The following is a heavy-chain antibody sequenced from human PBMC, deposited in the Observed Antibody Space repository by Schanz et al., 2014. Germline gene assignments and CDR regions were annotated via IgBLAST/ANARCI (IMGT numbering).Heavy chain of an antibody. CDR1: GFMFSSSL. CDR2: VCYDGSKK. D-gene: IGHD1-26*01. V-gene: IGHV3-33*06. CDR3: VKDLQRELLRDDHYYGMDV. J-gene: IGHJ6*02. Sequence: QAQLVESGGGVVQPGTSLKLSCTTSGFMFSSSLFHWVRQAPGKGLEWVAVVCYDGSKKYYADSVKGRFTTSRDNSKNTMYLQMNSLRAEDTAVYYCVKDLQRELLRDDHYYGMDVWGQGTTVTVSS.